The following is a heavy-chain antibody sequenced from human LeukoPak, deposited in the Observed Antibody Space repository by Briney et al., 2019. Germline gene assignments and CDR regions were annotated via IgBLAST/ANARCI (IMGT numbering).Heavy chain of an antibody. Sequence: ETLSLTCTVSGGSISSYYWSWIRQPPGKGLEWIGYIYYSGSTNYNRSLTSRVNISVDTSKNQFSLKLSSVTAADTAVYYCARAVYCGGDCYSGAFDIWGQGTMVTVSS. CDR1: GGSISSYY. V-gene: IGHV4-59*01. J-gene: IGHJ3*02. CDR2: IYYSGST. D-gene: IGHD2-21*02. CDR3: ARAVYCGGDCYSGAFDI.